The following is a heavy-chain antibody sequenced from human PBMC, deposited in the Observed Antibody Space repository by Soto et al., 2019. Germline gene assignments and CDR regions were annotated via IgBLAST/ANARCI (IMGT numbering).Heavy chain of an antibody. CDR3: ARESSSSWYDNWFDP. D-gene: IGHD6-13*01. CDR2: INPSGGST. V-gene: IGHV1-46*01. CDR1: GYTFTSYY. J-gene: IGHJ5*02. Sequence: ASVKVSCKASGYTFTSYYMHWVRQAPGQGLEWMGIINPSGGSTSYAQKFQGRVTMTRDTSTSTVYMELSSLRSEDTAVYYCARESSSSWYDNWFDPWGQGTLVTVSS.